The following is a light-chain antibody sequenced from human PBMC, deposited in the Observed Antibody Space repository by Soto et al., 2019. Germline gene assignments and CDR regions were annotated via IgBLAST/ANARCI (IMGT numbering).Light chain of an antibody. J-gene: IGLJ2*01. CDR2: DVS. Sequence: QSALTQPASVSGSPGQSITVSCTGTSSDVGGYNYVSWYQQHPGKAPKLMIYDVSDRPSGISNRFSGSKSGNTASLTISGLQAEDEADYYCSSYTSGSTYVVFGGGTKLTVL. V-gene: IGLV2-14*03. CDR1: SSDVGGYNY. CDR3: SSYTSGSTYVV.